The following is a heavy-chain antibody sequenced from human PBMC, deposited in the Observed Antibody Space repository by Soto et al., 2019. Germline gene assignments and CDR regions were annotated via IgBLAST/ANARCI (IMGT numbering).Heavy chain of an antibody. V-gene: IGHV1-2*04. Sequence: ASVKVSCKASGYTFTGYYMHWVRQAPGQGLEWMGWINPNSGGTNYAQKFQGWVTMTRDTSISTAYMELSRLRSDDTAVYYCARAILPYCSGGSCCLDAFDIWGQGTMVTVSS. CDR1: GYTFTGYY. D-gene: IGHD2-15*01. CDR2: INPNSGGT. CDR3: ARAILPYCSGGSCCLDAFDI. J-gene: IGHJ3*02.